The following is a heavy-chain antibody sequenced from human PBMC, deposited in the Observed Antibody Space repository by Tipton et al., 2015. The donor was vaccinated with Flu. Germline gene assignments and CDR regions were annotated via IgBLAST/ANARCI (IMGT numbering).Heavy chain of an antibody. V-gene: IGHV3-7*01. J-gene: IGHJ4*02. CDR2: IKPDGSEK. Sequence: SLRLSCAASGFTFSGLWMTWVRQAPGKGLEWVAIIKPDGSEKFYADSVKGRFTVSRDNAKSSLYLQMNILRVEDTAVYYCARPRSDYWGQGTLVTVSS. CDR3: ARPRSDY. CDR1: GFTFSGLW.